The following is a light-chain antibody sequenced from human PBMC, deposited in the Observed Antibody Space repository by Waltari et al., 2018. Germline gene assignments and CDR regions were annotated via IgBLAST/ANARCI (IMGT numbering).Light chain of an antibody. CDR2: GAS. V-gene: IGKV3-15*01. CDR3: QQYNNWPPLT. J-gene: IGKJ4*01. CDR1: QRVGRN. Sequence: EIVMTQSPATLSLSPGERATLSCRASQRVGRNLAWYQQKPGQAPRLLISGASNRATGIPARFSGSGYGTEFTLTISSLQSEDFAVYYCQQYNNWPPLTFGGGTTVEI.